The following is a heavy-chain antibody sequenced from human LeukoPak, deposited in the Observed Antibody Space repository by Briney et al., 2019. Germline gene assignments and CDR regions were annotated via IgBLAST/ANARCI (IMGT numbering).Heavy chain of an antibody. CDR3: ARVLGGSSGYFDY. V-gene: IGHV3-74*01. CDR1: GFTFSSFC. Sequence: GGSLRLSCAASGFTFSSFCMHWVRQAPGKGLVWVSHINTDGSTTRYADSVKGRFTISRDNAKNTVYLQMNTLRAEDTAVYYCARVLGGSSGYFDYWGQGTLVTVSS. CDR2: INTDGSTT. D-gene: IGHD1-26*01. J-gene: IGHJ4*02.